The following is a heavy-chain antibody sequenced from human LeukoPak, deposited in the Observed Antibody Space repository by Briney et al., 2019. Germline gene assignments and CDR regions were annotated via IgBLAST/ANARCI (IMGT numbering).Heavy chain of an antibody. CDR3: TRPVGYCSSTSCLPLDY. D-gene: IGHD2-2*01. V-gene: IGHV3-49*04. CDR2: IRSKAYGGTT. J-gene: IGHJ4*02. CDR1: GFTFGDYA. Sequence: GGSLRLSCTASGFTFGDYAMSWVRQAPGKGLEWVGFIRSKAYGGTTEYAASAKGRFTISRDDSKSIAYLQMNGLKTEDTAVYYCTRPVGYCSSTSCLPLDYWGQGTLVTVSS.